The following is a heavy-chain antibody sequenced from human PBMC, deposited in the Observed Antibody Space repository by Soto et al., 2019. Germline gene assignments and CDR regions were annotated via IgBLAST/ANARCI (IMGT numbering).Heavy chain of an antibody. CDR3: TTDRTPYYYDSSGYYYFDF. CDR1: GFTFSSYA. V-gene: IGHV3-23*01. Sequence: GGSLRLSCAASGFTFSSYAMSWVRQAPGKGLEWVSAISGSGETTDYAAPVKGRFTISRDDSKNTVYLQMNSLKTEDTAVYYCTTDRTPYYYDSSGYYYFDFWGQGTLVTVSS. CDR2: ISGSGETT. J-gene: IGHJ4*02. D-gene: IGHD3-22*01.